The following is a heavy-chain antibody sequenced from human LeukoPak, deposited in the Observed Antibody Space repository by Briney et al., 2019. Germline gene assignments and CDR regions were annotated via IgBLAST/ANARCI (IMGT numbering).Heavy chain of an antibody. CDR1: GGSISSSSCY. J-gene: IGHJ4*02. Sequence: SETLSLACTDSGGSISSSSCYWGWIRQPPGKGLEWIANMYYSGTTYYNPSLKSRVTISVDTSKNQFSLKLSSVTAADTAVYYCASYYYSGNYRYFDYWGQGTLVTVSS. CDR3: ASYYYSGNYRYFDY. CDR2: MYYSGTT. D-gene: IGHD1-26*01. V-gene: IGHV4-39*01.